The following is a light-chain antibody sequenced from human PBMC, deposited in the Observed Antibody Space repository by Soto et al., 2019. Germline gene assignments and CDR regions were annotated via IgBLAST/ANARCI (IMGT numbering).Light chain of an antibody. J-gene: IGLJ2*01. CDR2: GNS. CDR3: QSYDSSLSGVV. Sequence: QSALTQPPSVSGPPGQRVTISCPGSSSNIGAGYDLHWYQQLPGTAPKLLIYGNSNRPSGVPDRFSGSKSGTSASLAITGLQAEDEADYYCQSYDSSLSGVVFGGGTKLTVL. V-gene: IGLV1-40*01. CDR1: SSNIGAGYD.